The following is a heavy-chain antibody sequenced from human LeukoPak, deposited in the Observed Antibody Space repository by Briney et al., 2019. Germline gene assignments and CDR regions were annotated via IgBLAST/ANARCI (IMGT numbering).Heavy chain of an antibody. D-gene: IGHD2-2*01. CDR1: GFTFSSYA. CDR3: AKNSVGYCSSTSCPFYFDY. CDR2: INGSGGST. J-gene: IGHJ4*02. V-gene: IGHV3-23*01. Sequence: GGSLRLSCAASGFTFSSYAMSWVRQAPGKGLEWVSAINGSGGSTYYADSVKGRFTISRDNSKNTLYLQMNSLRAEDTAVYYCAKNSVGYCSSTSCPFYFDYWGQGTLVTVSS.